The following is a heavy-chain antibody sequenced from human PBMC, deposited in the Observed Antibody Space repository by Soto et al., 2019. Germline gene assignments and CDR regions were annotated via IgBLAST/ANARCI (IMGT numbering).Heavy chain of an antibody. CDR3: ARPIGNWNYYYYGMDV. J-gene: IGHJ6*02. CDR2: MNPNSGNT. V-gene: IGHV1-8*01. D-gene: IGHD3-3*01. CDR1: GHTFTSYD. Sequence: GASVKVSCKASGHTFTSYDINWVRQATGQGLEWMGWMNPNSGNTGYAQKFQGRVTMTRNTSISTAYMELSSLRSEDTAVYYCARPIGNWNYYYYGMDVWGQGTTVTVSS.